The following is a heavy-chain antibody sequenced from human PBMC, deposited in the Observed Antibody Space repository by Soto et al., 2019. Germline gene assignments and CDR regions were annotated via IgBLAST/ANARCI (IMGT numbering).Heavy chain of an antibody. CDR3: AREGITMVRGAVYYSDGMDV. Sequence: EVQLVESGGGLVQPGGSLRLSCAASGFTFSSYWMSWVRQAPGKGLEWVANIKQDGSEKYYVDSVKGRFTISRDNAKNSLYLQMNSLRAEDTAVYCCAREGITMVRGAVYYSDGMDVWGQGTTVTVSS. D-gene: IGHD3-10*01. V-gene: IGHV3-7*01. CDR1: GFTFSSYW. CDR2: IKQDGSEK. J-gene: IGHJ6*02.